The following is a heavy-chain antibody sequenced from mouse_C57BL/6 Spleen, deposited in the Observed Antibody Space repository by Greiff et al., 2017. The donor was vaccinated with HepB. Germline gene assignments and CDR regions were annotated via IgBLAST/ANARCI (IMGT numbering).Heavy chain of an antibody. CDR3: ARRGRLYYGSSWYFDY. D-gene: IGHD1-1*01. J-gene: IGHJ2*01. Sequence: EVQRVESGGGLVQPGGSLKLSCAASGFTFSDYYMHWVRQTPEKRLEWVAYISNGGGSTYYPDTVKGRFTISRDNAKNTLYLQMSRLKSEDTDMYYCARRGRLYYGSSWYFDYWGQGPTLTVAS. V-gene: IGHV5-12*01. CDR2: ISNGGGST. CDR1: GFTFSDYY.